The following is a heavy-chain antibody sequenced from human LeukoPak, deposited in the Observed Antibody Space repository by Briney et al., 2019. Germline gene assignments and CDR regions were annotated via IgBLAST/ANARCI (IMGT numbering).Heavy chain of an antibody. J-gene: IGHJ6*03. Sequence: SETLSLTCTVSGGSIRSSSYNWGWIRQPPGKGLEWIGSFQYTGSTHYNPSLKSRVTISVDTSKNQFSLKLSSVTAADTALYYCARTGGSFYFYYYMDVWGKGTTITVFS. CDR2: FQYTGST. D-gene: IGHD1-26*01. CDR3: ARTGGSFYFYYYMDV. CDR1: GGSIRSSSYN. V-gene: IGHV4-39*07.